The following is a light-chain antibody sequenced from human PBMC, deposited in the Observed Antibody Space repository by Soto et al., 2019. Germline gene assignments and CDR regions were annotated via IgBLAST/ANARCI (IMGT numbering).Light chain of an antibody. Sequence: ELVVPQSPAPLSVSTRERATLSCRASQTVITYLAWYQQKPGQAPKLLIYGAPTRAASVPARFSGSGSGTDFTLTISSLQSEDFAVYYCQQYNKWPRTFGQGTNVDIK. CDR1: QTVITY. CDR2: GAP. CDR3: QQYNKWPRT. J-gene: IGKJ1*01. V-gene: IGKV3-15*01.